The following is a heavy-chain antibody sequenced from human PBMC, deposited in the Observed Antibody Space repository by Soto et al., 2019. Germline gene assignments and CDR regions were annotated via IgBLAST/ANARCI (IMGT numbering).Heavy chain of an antibody. CDR2: IIPIFGTA. Sequence: QVQLVQSGAEVKKPGSSVKVSCKASGGTFSSYAISWVRQAPGQGLEWMGGIIPIFGTANYAQKFQGRVTITADESTSTAYMERSSLRSEDTAVYYCARGGGVRSGSYTHAFDYWGQGTLVTVSS. CDR1: GGTFSSYA. J-gene: IGHJ4*02. D-gene: IGHD1-26*01. V-gene: IGHV1-69*01. CDR3: ARGGGVRSGSYTHAFDY.